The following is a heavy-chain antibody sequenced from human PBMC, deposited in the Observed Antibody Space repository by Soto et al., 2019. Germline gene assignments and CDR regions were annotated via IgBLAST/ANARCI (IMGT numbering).Heavy chain of an antibody. D-gene: IGHD2-15*01. J-gene: IGHJ3*02. Sequence: GGSLSLSCAASGFTFSSYSMNWVRQAPGKGLEWVSSISSSSSYIYYADSVKGRFTISRDNAKNSLYLQMNSLRAEDTAVYYCASKLGYCSGGSCYFSDDDAFDIWGQGTMVTVSS. CDR2: ISSSSSYI. V-gene: IGHV3-21*01. CDR1: GFTFSSYS. CDR3: ASKLGYCSGGSCYFSDDDAFDI.